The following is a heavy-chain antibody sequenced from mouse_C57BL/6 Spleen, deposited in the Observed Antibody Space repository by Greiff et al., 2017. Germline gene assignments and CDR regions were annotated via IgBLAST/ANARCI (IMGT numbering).Heavy chain of an antibody. J-gene: IGHJ4*01. Sequence: EVKLVESGGGLVKPGGSLKLSCAASGFTFSDYGMHWVRQAPEKGLEWVAYISSGSSTIYYADTVKGRFTISRDNAKNTLFLHMTSQRSEDAAKYYCAKGNYEGAMEYWGQGTSVTVSS. CDR2: ISSGSSTI. V-gene: IGHV5-17*01. D-gene: IGHD2-1*01. CDR3: AKGNYEGAMEY. CDR1: GFTFSDYG.